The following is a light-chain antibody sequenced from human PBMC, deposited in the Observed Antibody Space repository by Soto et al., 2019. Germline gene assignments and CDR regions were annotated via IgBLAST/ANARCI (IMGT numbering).Light chain of an antibody. J-gene: IGKJ4*01. Sequence: EIVMTQSPATLSVSPGERATFSCRASLSVSSDLAWYQQNPGQAPRLLIYGASTRATGNPARFSGSGSGTEFTLTISSLQSEDFAVYYCQQYSNWPLTFGGGTKVEIK. CDR1: LSVSSD. V-gene: IGKV3-15*01. CDR2: GAS. CDR3: QQYSNWPLT.